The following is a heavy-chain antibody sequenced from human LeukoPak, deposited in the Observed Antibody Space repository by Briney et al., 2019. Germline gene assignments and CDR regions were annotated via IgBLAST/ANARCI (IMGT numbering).Heavy chain of an antibody. V-gene: IGHV3-30*02. J-gene: IGHJ4*02. Sequence: GGSLRLSCAASGFTFSNYAMSWVRQAPGKGLEWVAFIRYDGSNKYYADSVKGRFTISRDNSKNTLYLQMNSLRAEDAAVYFCAKAPVTSCRGAYCYPFDSWGQGTLVTVSS. CDR3: AKAPVTSCRGAYCYPFDS. D-gene: IGHD2-21*01. CDR1: GFTFSNYA. CDR2: IRYDGSNK.